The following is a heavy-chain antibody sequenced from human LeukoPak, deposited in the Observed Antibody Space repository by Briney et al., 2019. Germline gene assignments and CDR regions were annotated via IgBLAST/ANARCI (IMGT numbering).Heavy chain of an antibody. CDR3: AKDGSIGAAEYCFDS. Sequence: PGGSLRLSCAASGFTFSLYGMHWVRQAPGKGLEWVAVIANDGRDKKYVDSVKGRFTISRDNSKNTLYLQMDSLRAEDTAVYYCAKDGSIGAAEYCFDSWGQGTLVTVSS. CDR2: IANDGRDK. V-gene: IGHV3-30*18. J-gene: IGHJ4*02. D-gene: IGHD2-15*01. CDR1: GFTFSLYG.